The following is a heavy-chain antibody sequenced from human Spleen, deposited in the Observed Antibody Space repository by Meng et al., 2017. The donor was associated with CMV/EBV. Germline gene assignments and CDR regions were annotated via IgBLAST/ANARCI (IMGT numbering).Heavy chain of an antibody. J-gene: IGHJ4*02. D-gene: IGHD6-13*01. CDR2: IYYSGST. CDR3: ARVGDSSSWYVDY. V-gene: IGHV4-39*07. CDR1: GGSISSSSYY. Sequence: SETLSLTCTVSGGSISSSSYYWGWIRQPPGKGLEWIGSIYYSGSTYYNPSLKSRVTISVDTSKNQFSLKLSSVTAADTAVYYCARVGDSSSWYVDYWGQGTLVTVSS.